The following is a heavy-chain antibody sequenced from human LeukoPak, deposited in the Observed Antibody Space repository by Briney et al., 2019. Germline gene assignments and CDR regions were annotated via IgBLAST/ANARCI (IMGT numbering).Heavy chain of an antibody. V-gene: IGHV3-23*01. D-gene: IGHD6-19*01. Sequence: PGGSLRLSCVASGFSFSSYAMSWVRQAPGKGLEWVASISGSGGSTSYADSAKGRFTISRDNSKNTLYVQMISLSAEDTAIYYCAKRGIAVTGNNYWGQGTLVTVSS. CDR1: GFSFSSYA. CDR2: ISGSGGST. CDR3: AKRGIAVTGNNY. J-gene: IGHJ4*02.